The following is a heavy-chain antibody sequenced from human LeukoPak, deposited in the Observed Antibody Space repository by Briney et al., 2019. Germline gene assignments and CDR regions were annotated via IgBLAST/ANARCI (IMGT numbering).Heavy chain of an antibody. CDR3: ATGPSGVPAAIGWFDP. Sequence: ASVKASCKVSGYTLTELSMHWVRQAPGKGLEWMGGFDPEDGETIYAQKFQGRVTMTEDTSTDTAYMELSSLRSEDTAVYYCATGPSGVPAAIGWFDPWGQGTLVTVSS. V-gene: IGHV1-24*01. J-gene: IGHJ5*02. CDR2: FDPEDGET. CDR1: GYTLTELS. D-gene: IGHD2-2*01.